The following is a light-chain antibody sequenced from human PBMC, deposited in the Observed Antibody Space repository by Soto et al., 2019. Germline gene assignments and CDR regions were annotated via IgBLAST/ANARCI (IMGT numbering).Light chain of an antibody. CDR2: GNT. CDR1: SSNIGAGYD. CDR3: QSYDISLSVSVV. J-gene: IGLJ2*01. V-gene: IGLV1-40*01. Sequence: QSVLTQPPSVSGAPGQRVTISCTGSSSNIGAGYDVQWYQQLPGAAPRLLIFGNTNRPSGVPDRFSGSGSGTSASLAISGLQAEDEADYYCQSYDISLSVSVVFGGGTQLTVL.